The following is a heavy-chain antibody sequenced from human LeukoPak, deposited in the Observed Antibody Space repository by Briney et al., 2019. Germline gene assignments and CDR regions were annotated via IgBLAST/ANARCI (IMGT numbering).Heavy chain of an antibody. CDR2: ISGSGGST. D-gene: IGHD6-19*01. CDR1: GFTFSSYA. Sequence: GGSLRLSCAASGFTFSSYALTWARQAPGKGLEWVSAISGSGGSTYYADSVKGRFTISRDNSKNTLYLQMNSLRAEDTALYYCAKVKYSSGWYVDYWGQGTLVTVSS. V-gene: IGHV3-23*01. J-gene: IGHJ4*02. CDR3: AKVKYSSGWYVDY.